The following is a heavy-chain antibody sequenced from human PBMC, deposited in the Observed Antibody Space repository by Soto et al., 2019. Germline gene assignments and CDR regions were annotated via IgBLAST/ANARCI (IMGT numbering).Heavy chain of an antibody. CDR1: GTIFSSYT. D-gene: IGHD1-26*01. V-gene: IGHV1-69*08. J-gene: IGHJ6*02. Sequence: QVQLVQSGAEVKKPGSSVRVSCKASGTIFSSYTISWVRQAPGQGLEWMGRIIPILGETNSAQKFQGRVTLTADKSTNTAYMELNSLRLEDTALYYCARGLVGRMDEWGQGTTVTVSS. CDR3: ARGLVGRMDE. CDR2: IIPILGET.